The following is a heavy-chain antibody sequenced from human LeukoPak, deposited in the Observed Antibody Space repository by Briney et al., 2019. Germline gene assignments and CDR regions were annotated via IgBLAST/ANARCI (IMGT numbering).Heavy chain of an antibody. D-gene: IGHD3-10*01. CDR1: GFTFSNFW. J-gene: IGHJ4*02. V-gene: IGHV3-7*01. Sequence: PGGSLRLSCAASGFTFSNFWMSWVRQAPGKGLEWVANIKQDGSEKYYVDSVKGRFTISRDNANNSLYLQMNSLRAEDTAVYYCAKAXYYGSGSYWGQGTLVTVSS. CDR2: IKQDGSEK. CDR3: AKAXYYGSGSY.